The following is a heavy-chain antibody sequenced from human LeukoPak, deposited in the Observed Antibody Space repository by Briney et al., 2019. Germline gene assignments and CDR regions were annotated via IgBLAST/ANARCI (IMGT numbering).Heavy chain of an antibody. CDR2: IRSKAYGGTT. CDR1: GFTFGDYA. D-gene: IGHD5-24*01. Sequence: GGSLRPSCTASGFTFGDYAMSWVRQAPGKGLEWVGFIRSKAYGGTTEYAASVKGRFTISRDDSKSIAYLQMNSLKTEDTAVYYCTSHDGRWGQGTMVTVSS. J-gene: IGHJ3*01. V-gene: IGHV3-49*04. CDR3: TSHDGR.